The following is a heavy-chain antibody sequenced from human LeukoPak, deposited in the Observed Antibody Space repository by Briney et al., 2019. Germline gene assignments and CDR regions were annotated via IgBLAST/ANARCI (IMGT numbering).Heavy chain of an antibody. V-gene: IGHV4-39*01. CDR2: IYYSGST. J-gene: IGHJ4*02. D-gene: IGHD6-19*01. Sequence: PSETLSLTCTVSGGSISSSPYYWGWIRQPPGKGLEWIGNIYYSGSTYYNPSLKTRVTISVDTSKNQFSLKLTSVTAADTAVYYCARHAAVDGNWPRPLYYWGQGSLVTVSS. CDR3: ARHAAVDGNWPRPLYY. CDR1: GGSISSSPYY.